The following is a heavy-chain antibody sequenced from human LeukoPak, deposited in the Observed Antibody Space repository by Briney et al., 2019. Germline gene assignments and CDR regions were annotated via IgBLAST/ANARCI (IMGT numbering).Heavy chain of an antibody. CDR2: IKQDGNEK. CDR1: GFTFSDYW. J-gene: IGHJ3*02. CDR3: ARPKNRENYWRAFDI. V-gene: IGHV3-7*03. D-gene: IGHD1-7*01. Sequence: GGSLRLSCVASGFTFSDYWMTWVRQAPGTGLEWVANIKQDGNEKYYVDSVKGRFTISRDNAKNSLHLQMDNLRAEDTAVYYRARPKNRENYWRAFDIWGQGTMVTVSS.